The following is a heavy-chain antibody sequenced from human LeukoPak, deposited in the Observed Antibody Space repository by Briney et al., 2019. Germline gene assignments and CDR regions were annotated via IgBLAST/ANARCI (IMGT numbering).Heavy chain of an antibody. J-gene: IGHJ4*02. D-gene: IGHD3-10*01. V-gene: IGHV3-53*01. CDR2: IYNGGST. CDR3: ARDRSSAGDFDY. Sequence: GGSLRLSCAASGFTFSSNYMSWVRQAPGKGLEWVSVIYNGGSTYYADSVKGRFTISRDNSKNTLYLQMNSLRAEDTAVYYCARDRSSAGDFDYWGQGTLVTVSS. CDR1: GFTFSSNY.